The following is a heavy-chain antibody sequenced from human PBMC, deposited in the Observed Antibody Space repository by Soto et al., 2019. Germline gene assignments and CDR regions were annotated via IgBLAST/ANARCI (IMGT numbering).Heavy chain of an antibody. CDR3: AKDPRYYDSSRYYGY. Sequence: GGSLRLSCAASGFTFSSYDMHSVRQAPGKGLEWVAVISYDGSNKYYADSVKGRFTISRDNSKNTLYLQMNSLRAEDTAVYYCAKDPRYYDSSRYYGYWGQGTLVTVSS. J-gene: IGHJ4*02. CDR1: GFTFSSYD. V-gene: IGHV3-30*18. CDR2: ISYDGSNK. D-gene: IGHD3-22*01.